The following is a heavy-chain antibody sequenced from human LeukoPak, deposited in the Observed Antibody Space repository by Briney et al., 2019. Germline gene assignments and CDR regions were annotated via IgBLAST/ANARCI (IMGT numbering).Heavy chain of an antibody. V-gene: IGHV3-23*01. Sequence: GGSLRLSCAASGFTFSSDAMSWVRQAPGKGLEWVSAISGSGGSIYYADSVKGRFTISRDNAKNSLSLQMNSLRAEDTAIYYCARRLLGIEVAADYWGQGTLVTVSS. CDR1: GFTFSSDA. J-gene: IGHJ4*02. D-gene: IGHD6-19*01. CDR2: ISGSGGSI. CDR3: ARRLLGIEVAADY.